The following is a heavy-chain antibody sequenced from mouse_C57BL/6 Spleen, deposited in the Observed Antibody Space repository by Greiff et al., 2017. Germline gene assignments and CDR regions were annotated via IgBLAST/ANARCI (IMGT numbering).Heavy chain of an antibody. Sequence: VKLQQPGAELVKPGASVKMSCKASGYTFTSYWITWVKQRPGQGLEWIGEIYPGSGSTNYNEKFKSKATLTVDTSSSTAYMQLSSLTSEDSAVYYCALGYDGYFDYWGQGTTLTVSS. CDR2: IYPGSGST. D-gene: IGHD2-2*01. CDR3: ALGYDGYFDY. CDR1: GYTFTSYW. J-gene: IGHJ2*01. V-gene: IGHV1-55*01.